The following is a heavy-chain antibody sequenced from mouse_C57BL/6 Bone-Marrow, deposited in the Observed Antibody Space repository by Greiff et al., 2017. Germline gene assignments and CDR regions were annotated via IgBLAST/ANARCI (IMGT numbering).Heavy chain of an antibody. D-gene: IGHD6-1*01. Sequence: EVQLQQSGPELVKPGASVKISCKASGYSFTGYYMNWVKQSPEKSLEWIGEINPSTGGTTYNQKFKAKATLTVDKSSSTAYMQLKSLTSEDSAVYYCARSSGVLYYFDYWGQGTTLTVSS. V-gene: IGHV1-42*01. CDR1: GYSFTGYY. CDR3: ARSSGVLYYFDY. J-gene: IGHJ2*01. CDR2: INPSTGGT.